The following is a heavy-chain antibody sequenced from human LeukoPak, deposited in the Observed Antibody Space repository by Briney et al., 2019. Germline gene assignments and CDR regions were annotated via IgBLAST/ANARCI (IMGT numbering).Heavy chain of an antibody. CDR1: GGSISSYY. V-gene: IGHV4-59*01. CDR3: ARTLGSGRLFDY. J-gene: IGHJ4*02. Sequence: SETLSLTCTVSGGSISSYYWSWIRQPPGKGLEWIGYIYDSGSTNYNPSLKSRVTISVDTSKNQFSLKLSSVTAADTAVYYCARTLGSGRLFDYWGQGTLVTVSS. CDR2: IYDSGST. D-gene: IGHD6-19*01.